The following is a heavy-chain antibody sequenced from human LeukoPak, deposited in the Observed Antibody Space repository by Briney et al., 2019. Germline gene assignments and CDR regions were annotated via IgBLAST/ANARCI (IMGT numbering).Heavy chain of an antibody. CDR1: GYTFTSYD. CDR2: MNPNSGNT. Sequence: ASVKVSCKTSGYTFTSYDINWVRQATGQGLEWMGWMNPNSGNTDYAQKFQGRVTMTRNTSITTAYMELSSLRSEDTAVYCCASSLIESDYGDYENDYWGQGTLVTVSS. V-gene: IGHV1-8*01. CDR3: ASSLIESDYGDYENDY. D-gene: IGHD4-17*01. J-gene: IGHJ4*02.